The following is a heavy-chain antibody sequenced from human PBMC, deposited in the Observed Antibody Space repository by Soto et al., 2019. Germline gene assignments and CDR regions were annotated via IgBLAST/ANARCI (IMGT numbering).Heavy chain of an antibody. Sequence: EVQLVESGGGLVQPGGSLKLSCAASGYSFSDSAMHWVRQASGKGLEWVGRIRSKANSYATVYAASVKGRFTISRDDSKNTAYLQMNSLKAEDTAVYYCARLWSEREPNCDSWGQGTLVSVSS. CDR1: GYSFSDSA. D-gene: IGHD1-26*01. J-gene: IGHJ4*02. V-gene: IGHV3-73*02. CDR3: ARLWSEREPNCDS. CDR2: IRSKANSYAT.